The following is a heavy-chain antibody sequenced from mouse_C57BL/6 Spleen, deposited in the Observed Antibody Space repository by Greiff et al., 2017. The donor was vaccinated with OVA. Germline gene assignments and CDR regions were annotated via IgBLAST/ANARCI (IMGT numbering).Heavy chain of an antibody. D-gene: IGHD1-1*01. Sequence: EVQVVESGGGLVQPGGSLKLSCAASGFTFSDYYMYWVRQTPEKRLEWVAYISNGGGSTYYPDTVKGRFTISRDNAKNTLYLQMSRLKSEDTAMYYCARHYEYYFDYWGQGTTLTVSS. CDR3: ARHYEYYFDY. V-gene: IGHV5-12*01. CDR2: ISNGGGST. J-gene: IGHJ2*01. CDR1: GFTFSDYY.